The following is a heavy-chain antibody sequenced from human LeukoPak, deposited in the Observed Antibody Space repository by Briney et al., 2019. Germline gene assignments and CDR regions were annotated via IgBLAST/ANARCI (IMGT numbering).Heavy chain of an antibody. V-gene: IGHV1-8*01. CDR2: MNPNSGDT. CDR1: GYTFTTYN. D-gene: IGHD3-22*01. Sequence: GASVKVSSKASGYTFTTYNINWVRQATGQGLEWMGWMNPNSGDTGFAQRFQGRVTMTRDTSITTAFMELSSLRSEDTAVYYCAREGDSSGLAFDYWGQGTLVTVSS. J-gene: IGHJ4*02. CDR3: AREGDSSGLAFDY.